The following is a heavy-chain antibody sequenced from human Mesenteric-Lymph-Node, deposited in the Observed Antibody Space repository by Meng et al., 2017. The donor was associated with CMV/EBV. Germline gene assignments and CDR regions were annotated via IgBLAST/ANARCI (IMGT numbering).Heavy chain of an antibody. Sequence: GESLKISCAASGFAFHEYGMTWVRQAPGKGLEWVSGLNWNGDGTGYAASVKGRFTISRDNAKNSLYLQMSSLRAEDTALYYCARDGSYYVFDVWGQGTMVTVSS. CDR3: ARDGSYYVFDV. J-gene: IGHJ3*01. CDR1: GFAFHEYG. CDR2: LNWNGDGT. D-gene: IGHD1-26*01. V-gene: IGHV3-20*04.